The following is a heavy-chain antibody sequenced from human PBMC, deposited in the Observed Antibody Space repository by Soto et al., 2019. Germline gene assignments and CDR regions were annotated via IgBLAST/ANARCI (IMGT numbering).Heavy chain of an antibody. CDR2: IGTGTRTR. CDR1: GFVLSSYS. CDR3: ARSFSYGFGY. D-gene: IGHD5-18*01. V-gene: IGHV3-48*01. J-gene: IGHJ4*02. Sequence: GGSLRLSCAASGFVLSSYSMSWVRQAPGKGLEWVSYIGTGTRTRYYADSVKGRFTISRDNGKNSLFLQMNSLRAEDTALYYCARSFSYGFGYWGQGTLVTVSS.